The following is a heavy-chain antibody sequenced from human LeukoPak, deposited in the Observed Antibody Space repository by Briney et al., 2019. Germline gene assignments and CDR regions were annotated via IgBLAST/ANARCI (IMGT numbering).Heavy chain of an antibody. CDR3: ARREVATADYYFDY. J-gene: IGHJ4*02. CDR1: GYSFTSHW. Sequence: GESLKISCKGSGYSFTSHWIGWVRQMPGKGLEWMGIIYPGDSDTKYSPSFQGQVTISADKSISTAYLQWISLKASDTAMYYCARREVATADYYFDYWGQGTLVTVSS. V-gene: IGHV5-51*01. D-gene: IGHD5-12*01. CDR2: IYPGDSDT.